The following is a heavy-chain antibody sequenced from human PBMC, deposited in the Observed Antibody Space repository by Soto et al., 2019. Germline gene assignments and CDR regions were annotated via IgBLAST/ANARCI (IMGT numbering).Heavy chain of an antibody. CDR2: INAGNGNT. D-gene: IGHD1-26*01. V-gene: IGHV1-3*01. J-gene: IGHJ4*02. CDR3: AGGLGLYYFDY. CDR1: GYTFTSYA. Sequence: QVQLVQSGAEVKKPGASVKVSCKASGYTFTSYAMHWVRQAPGQRLEWMGWINAGNGNTKYSQKFQGRVTITRDTSASTAYMELSILRSEDTAVYYCAGGLGLYYFDYWGQGTLVTVSS.